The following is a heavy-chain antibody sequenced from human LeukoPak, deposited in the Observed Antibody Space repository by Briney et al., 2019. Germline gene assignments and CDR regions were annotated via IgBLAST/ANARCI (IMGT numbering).Heavy chain of an antibody. D-gene: IGHD3-22*01. V-gene: IGHV3-30*02. CDR2: IRYDGSNK. J-gene: IGHJ4*02. CDR3: AKAGPYYYDSSGSIDY. CDR1: GFTFSSYG. Sequence: GGSLRLSCAASGFTFSSYGMHWVRQAPGKGLEWVAFIRYDGSNKYYADSVKGLFTISRDNSKNTLYLQMNSLRAEDTAVYYCAKAGPYYYDSSGSIDYWGQGTLVTVSS.